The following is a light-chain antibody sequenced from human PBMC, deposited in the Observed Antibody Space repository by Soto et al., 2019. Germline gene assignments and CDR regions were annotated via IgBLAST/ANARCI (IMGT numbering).Light chain of an antibody. Sequence: EIVMTQSPATLSVSPGERATLSCRVTQSVSNNLAWYQQKPGQAPRLLIYGASTRATGIPARFSGSGSGTDFTLTISSLQSEDFAVYYCQQYDNWPSWTFGQGTKVEIK. V-gene: IGKV3-15*01. CDR1: QSVSNN. CDR2: GAS. CDR3: QQYDNWPSWT. J-gene: IGKJ1*01.